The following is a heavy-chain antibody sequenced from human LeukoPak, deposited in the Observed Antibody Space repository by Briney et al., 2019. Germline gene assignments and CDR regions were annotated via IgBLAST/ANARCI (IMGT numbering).Heavy chain of an antibody. D-gene: IGHD7-27*01. CDR3: ARHGDANFFDS. Sequence: SETLSLTCTVSGGSIITNSYYWGWIRQPPGKGLEWIASVYYSGNTYYNPSLMSRVTIFVDTSKNQFSLKMNSVTVADTAVYYCARHGDANFFDSWGQGTLITASS. CDR1: GGSIITNSYY. V-gene: IGHV4-39*01. J-gene: IGHJ4*02. CDR2: VYYSGNT.